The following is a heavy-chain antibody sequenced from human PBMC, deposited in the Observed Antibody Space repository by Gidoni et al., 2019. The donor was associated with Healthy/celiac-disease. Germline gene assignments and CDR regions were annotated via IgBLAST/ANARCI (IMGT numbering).Heavy chain of an antibody. Sequence: EVQLVASGGGLVQPGGSLRLSCAASGFTFRSYDMHWVRQATGKGLEWVSAIGTAGDTYYPGSVKGRFTISRENAKNSLYLQMNSLRAGDTAVYYCARVSGSSWYQKNWYFDLWGRGTLVTVSS. CDR3: ARVSGSSWYQKNWYFDL. J-gene: IGHJ2*01. V-gene: IGHV3-13*04. CDR1: GFTFRSYD. D-gene: IGHD6-13*01. CDR2: IGTAGDT.